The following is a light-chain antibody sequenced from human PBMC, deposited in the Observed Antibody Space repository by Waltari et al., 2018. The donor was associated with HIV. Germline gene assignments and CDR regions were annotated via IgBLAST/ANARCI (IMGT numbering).Light chain of an antibody. J-gene: IGKJ3*01. CDR1: QGISSY. Sequence: DIQLTQSQSFLSASVGDSVTITCRANQGISSYLAWYQQKPGKAPKPLIYAASTLQSGVPSRFSGSGSGTEFTLTISSLQPEDFATYYCQQLNSYLTFGPGTKVDIK. V-gene: IGKV1-9*01. CDR3: QQLNSYLT. CDR2: AAS.